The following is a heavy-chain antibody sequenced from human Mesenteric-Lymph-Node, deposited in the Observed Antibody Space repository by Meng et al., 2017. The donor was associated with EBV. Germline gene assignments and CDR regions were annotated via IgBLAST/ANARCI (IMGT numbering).Heavy chain of an antibody. CDR2: IDHSGSN. CDR3: ARVDYTKSLPFDY. J-gene: IGHJ4*02. D-gene: IGHD2-2*02. Sequence: QVQLQQWGAGVLKPSETLSLTRAVYVGSFNDYSWTWIRQPPGKGLEWIGEIDHSGSNNYNPSLKSRVTMAVDTSKNQFSLKLASVTAADTAVYYCARVDYTKSLPFDYWGRGTLVTVAS. CDR1: VGSFNDYS. V-gene: IGHV4-34*01.